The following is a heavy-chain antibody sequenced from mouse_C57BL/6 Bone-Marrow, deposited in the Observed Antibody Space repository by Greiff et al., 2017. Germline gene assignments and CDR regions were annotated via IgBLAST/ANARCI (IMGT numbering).Heavy chain of an antibody. Sequence: VQLQQSGPELVKPGASVKISCKASGYSFTDYNMNWVKPSNGKSLEWIGVINPNYGTTSYNQKFKGKATLTVDQSSSTSYMQLNSLTSEDSAVDYWAKGLYDYDASWFAYWGQGTLVTVSA. CDR3: AKGLYDYDASWFAY. CDR1: GYSFTDYN. D-gene: IGHD2-4*01. J-gene: IGHJ3*01. V-gene: IGHV1-39*01. CDR2: INPNYGTT.